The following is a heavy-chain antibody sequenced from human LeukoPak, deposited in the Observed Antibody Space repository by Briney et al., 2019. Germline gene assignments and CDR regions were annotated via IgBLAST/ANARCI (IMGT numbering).Heavy chain of an antibody. CDR3: ARYGNEKTLDY. CDR2: IWYDGSNK. Sequence: EXVAVIWYDGSNKYYADSVKGRFTISRDNSKDMLYLQMNSLRAEDTAVYYCARYGNEKTLDYWGQGTLVTVSS. J-gene: IGHJ4*02. D-gene: IGHD3-10*01. V-gene: IGHV3-33*01.